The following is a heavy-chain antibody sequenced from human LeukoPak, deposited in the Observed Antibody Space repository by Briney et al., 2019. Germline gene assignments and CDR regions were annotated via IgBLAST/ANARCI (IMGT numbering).Heavy chain of an antibody. CDR2: ISGSGGST. CDR1: GFTFSSYG. J-gene: IGHJ4*02. CDR3: AKRHSGYYYNFDY. D-gene: IGHD3-22*01. Sequence: PGGSLRLSCAASGFTFSSYGMSWVRQAPGKGLEWVSAISGSGGSTYYADSVKGRFTISRDNSKNTLYLQMNSLRAEDTAVYYCAKRHSGYYYNFDYWGQGTLVTVSS. V-gene: IGHV3-23*01.